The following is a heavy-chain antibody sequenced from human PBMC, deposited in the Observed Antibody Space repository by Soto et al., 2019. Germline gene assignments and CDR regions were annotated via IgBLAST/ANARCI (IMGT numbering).Heavy chain of an antibody. CDR1: GYTFSSYG. D-gene: IGHD3-22*01. J-gene: IGHJ3*01. V-gene: IGHV1-18*01. CDR3: ARDYYDSSAFYYDTFDV. CDR2: ISAYNGNT. Sequence: GASVKVSCKASGYTFSSYGISWVRQAPGQGLEWMGWISAYNGNTFYAQKFRGRVTMTTDTSTTTVYMELRSLRSDDTAVYYCARDYYDSSAFYYDTFDVWGQGTMVTVSS.